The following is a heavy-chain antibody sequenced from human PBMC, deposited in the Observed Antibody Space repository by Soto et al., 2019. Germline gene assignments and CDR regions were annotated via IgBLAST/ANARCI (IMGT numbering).Heavy chain of an antibody. CDR3: ARDGTGYYYYGMDV. CDR2: IWYDGSNK. V-gene: IGHV3-33*01. Sequence: PGGSLRLSCAASGFTFSSYGMHWVRQAPGKGLEWVAVIWYDGSNKYYADSVKGRFTISRDNSRNTLYLQMNSLRAEDTAVYYCARDGTGYYYYGMDVWGQGTTVTVS. CDR1: GFTFSSYG. J-gene: IGHJ6*02. D-gene: IGHD2-8*02.